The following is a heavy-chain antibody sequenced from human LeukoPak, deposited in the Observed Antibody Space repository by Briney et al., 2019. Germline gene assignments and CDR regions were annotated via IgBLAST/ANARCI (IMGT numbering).Heavy chain of an antibody. J-gene: IGHJ4*02. CDR2: ISAYNGNT. D-gene: IGHD4-11*01. V-gene: IGHV1-18*01. Sequence: GASVKVSCKASGYTFTSYGISWVRQAPGQGLEWMGWISAYNGNTNYAQKLQGRVTMTTDTSTSTAYMELRSLRSDDTAVYYCARDPFYSDYRGPRLDYWGQGTLVTVSS. CDR3: ARDPFYSDYRGPRLDY. CDR1: GYTFTSYG.